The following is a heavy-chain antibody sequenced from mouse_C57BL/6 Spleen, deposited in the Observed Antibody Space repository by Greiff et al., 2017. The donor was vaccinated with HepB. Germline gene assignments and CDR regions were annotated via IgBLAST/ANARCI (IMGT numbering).Heavy chain of an antibody. Sequence: VQLQQSGPELVKPGASVKISCKASGYAFSSSWMNWVKQRPGKGLEWIGRIYPGDGDTNYNGKFKGKATLTADKSSSTAYMQLSRLTSEDSAVYFCARGLGIDYWGQGTTLTVSS. CDR2: IYPGDGDT. J-gene: IGHJ2*01. V-gene: IGHV1-82*01. CDR3: ARGLGIDY. CDR1: GYAFSSSW. D-gene: IGHD4-1*01.